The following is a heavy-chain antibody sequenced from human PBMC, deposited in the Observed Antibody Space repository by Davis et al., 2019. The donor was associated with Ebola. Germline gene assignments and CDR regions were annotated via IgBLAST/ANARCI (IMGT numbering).Heavy chain of an antibody. CDR2: IIPIFGTA. V-gene: IGHV1-69*13. D-gene: IGHD6-13*01. Sequence: SVKVSCKASGGTFSSYAIGWVRQAPGQGLEWMGGIIPIFGTANYAQKFQGRVTITADESTSTAYMELSSLRSEDTAVYYCAAIAAAGDYGMDVWGQGTTVTVSS. CDR1: GGTFSSYA. J-gene: IGHJ6*02. CDR3: AAIAAAGDYGMDV.